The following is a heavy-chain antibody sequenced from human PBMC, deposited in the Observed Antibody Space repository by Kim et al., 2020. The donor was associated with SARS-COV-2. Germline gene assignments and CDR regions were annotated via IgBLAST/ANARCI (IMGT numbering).Heavy chain of an antibody. CDR2: ISYDGSNK. J-gene: IGHJ4*02. CDR3: AGGGIRVLEVLSPLDY. D-gene: IGHD3-3*01. V-gene: IGHV3-30*03. CDR1: GFTFSSYG. Sequence: GGSLRLSCAASGFTFSSYGMHWVRQAPGKGLEWVAVISYDGSNKYYGDSVKGRFTISRDNSKHTLYLQMNSLGAEDTAVYYCAGGGIRVLEVLSPLDYWSRGTVVTVSS.